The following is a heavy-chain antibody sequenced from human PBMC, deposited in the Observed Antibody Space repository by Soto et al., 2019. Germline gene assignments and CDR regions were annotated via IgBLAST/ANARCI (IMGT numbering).Heavy chain of an antibody. CDR3: ARLVGTYYPFDS. CDR2: IDSSGNII. Sequence: GGSLRLSCAASEFTFSAYEMSWVRQAPGKGLEWISYIDSSGNIIWYADSVKGRFTISRDNAKNSLSLQMHSLRAEDTAIYFCARLVGTYYPFDSGGQGTLVTVSS. J-gene: IGHJ4*02. CDR1: EFTFSAYE. D-gene: IGHD1-26*01. V-gene: IGHV3-48*03.